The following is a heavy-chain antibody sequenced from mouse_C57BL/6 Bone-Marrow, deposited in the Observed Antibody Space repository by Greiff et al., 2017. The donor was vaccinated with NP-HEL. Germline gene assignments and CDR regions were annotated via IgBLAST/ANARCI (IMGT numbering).Heavy chain of an antibody. Sequence: VKLQESGAELVRPGASVTLSCKASGYTFTDYEMHWVKQTPVHGLEWIGAIDPETGGTAYNQKFKGKAILTADKSSSTAYMELRSLTSEDSAVYYCTRISIYYGNSYYFDYWGQGTTLTVSS. D-gene: IGHD2-1*01. CDR3: TRISIYYGNSYYFDY. J-gene: IGHJ2*01. CDR1: GYTFTDYE. CDR2: IDPETGGT. V-gene: IGHV1-15*01.